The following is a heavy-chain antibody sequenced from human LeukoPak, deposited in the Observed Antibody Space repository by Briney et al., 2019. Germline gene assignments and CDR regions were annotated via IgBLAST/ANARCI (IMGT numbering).Heavy chain of an antibody. CDR2: INPNSATT. V-gene: IGHV1-8*03. D-gene: IGHD4-17*01. CDR1: GYTFTDYD. J-gene: IGHJ3*01. Sequence: ASVKVSCKTSGYTFTDYDVHWVRQAPGQGLEWMGWINPNSATTNYAQRLQGRVTFTRDTSLSVAYMELSSLTSEDAAVDFCARGDFGETNTAFDVWGQGTLVAVSS. CDR3: ARGDFGETNTAFDV.